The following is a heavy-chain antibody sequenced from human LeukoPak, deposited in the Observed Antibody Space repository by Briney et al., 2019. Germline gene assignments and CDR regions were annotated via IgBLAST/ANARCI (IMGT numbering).Heavy chain of an antibody. CDR3: ARELGSYDSSGYDNYFDP. CDR2: IYHNGDT. D-gene: IGHD3-22*01. Sequence: SETLSLTCTVSGHFISSGYYWGWIRQPPGKGLEWIGNIYHNGDTYYNPPLKSRVTIFVDTSKNQFSLKLRSVTAADSAVYYCARELGSYDSSGYDNYFDPWGQGILVTVSS. J-gene: IGHJ5*02. CDR1: GHFISSGYY. V-gene: IGHV4-38-2*02.